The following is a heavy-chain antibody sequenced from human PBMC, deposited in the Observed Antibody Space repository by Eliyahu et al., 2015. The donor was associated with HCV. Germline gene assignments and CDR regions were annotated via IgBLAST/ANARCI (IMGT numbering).Heavy chain of an antibody. D-gene: IGHD1-26*01. CDR2: IIVANGDT. J-gene: IGHJ4*02. CDR1: GXTFXXXV. Sequence: QVQFVQSGAEVKKPGASVKVSCKASGXTFXXXVIHWVRQAPGQRLAYMGWIIVANGDTKXSXKFQGRVTLTRDTSASTAFMELSSLRSEDTAVYYCARDQYSNRPPFLVGDVGDCWGQGTQVTVSS. CDR3: ARDQYSNRPPFLVGDVGDC. V-gene: IGHV1-3*01.